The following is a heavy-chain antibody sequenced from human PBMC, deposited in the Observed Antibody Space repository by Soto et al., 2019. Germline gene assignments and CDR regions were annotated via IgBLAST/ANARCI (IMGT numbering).Heavy chain of an antibody. D-gene: IGHD3-3*01. Sequence: AVGSLRLSCAGSGFFFQNYAMHWVRLAPGKGLEWVAYIFYDGSNDNYAESVKGRFTVSRDNSEGMMYLQMNNLRVEDTGVYFCARAITMTLARIFGMDVWGLGTTVTVSS. CDR3: ARAITMTLARIFGMDV. V-gene: IGHV3-33*01. CDR2: IFYDGSND. J-gene: IGHJ6*02. CDR1: GFFFQNYA.